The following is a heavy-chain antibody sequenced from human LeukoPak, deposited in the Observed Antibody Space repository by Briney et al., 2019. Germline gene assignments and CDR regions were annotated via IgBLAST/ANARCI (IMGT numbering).Heavy chain of an antibody. V-gene: IGHV3-23*01. Sequence: GGSLRLSCAASGFTFTNYAMTWVRQAPGKGLEWVSSISASGVMTYYADSVKGRFTISRDNAKNSLYLQMNSLRAEDTAVYYCAREGRDGYNPDYWGQGTLVTVSS. CDR1: GFTFTNYA. CDR2: ISASGVMT. J-gene: IGHJ4*02. CDR3: AREGRDGYNPDY. D-gene: IGHD5-24*01.